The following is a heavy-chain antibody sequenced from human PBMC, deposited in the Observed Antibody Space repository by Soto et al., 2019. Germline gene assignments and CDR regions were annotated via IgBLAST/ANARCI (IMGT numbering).Heavy chain of an antibody. CDR3: ARHWGTGIAVADHFDY. V-gene: IGHV4-30-2*01. CDR1: GGSISSGGYS. Sequence: PSETLSLTCAVSGGSISSGGYSWSWIRQPPGKGLEWIGYIYHSGSTYYNPSLKSRVTISVDTSKNQFSLKLSSVTAADTAVYYCARHWGTGIAVADHFDYWGQGTLVTVS. CDR2: IYHSGST. J-gene: IGHJ4*02. D-gene: IGHD6-19*01.